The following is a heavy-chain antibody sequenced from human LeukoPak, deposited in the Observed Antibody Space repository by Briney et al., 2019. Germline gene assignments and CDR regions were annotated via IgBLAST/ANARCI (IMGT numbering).Heavy chain of an antibody. J-gene: IGHJ5*02. V-gene: IGHV1-45*02. CDR2: ITPFNGNT. D-gene: IGHD6-13*01. CDR1: GYTFTYRY. Sequence: SVKVSCKASGYTFTYRYLHWVRQAPGQALEWMGWITPFNGNTNYAQKFQDRVTITRDRSMSTAYMELSSLRSEDTAMYYCARSGSSSSEAWFDPWGQGTLVTVSS. CDR3: ARSGSSSSEAWFDP.